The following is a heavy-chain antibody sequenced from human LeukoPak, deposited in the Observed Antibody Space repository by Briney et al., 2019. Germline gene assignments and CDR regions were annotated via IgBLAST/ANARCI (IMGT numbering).Heavy chain of an antibody. CDR3: AKLPRYYDILTGYYLIDY. CDR2: ICGSGGST. D-gene: IGHD3-9*01. Sequence: GGSLTLSCAASGFTFSSYARSWVRQAPGKGLEWVSAICGSGGSTYYADSLKGRSTTSRDNTQQTLHLQMNSLRAEDTAVYYCAKLPRYYDILTGYYLIDYWGQGTLVTVSS. CDR1: GFTFSSYA. V-gene: IGHV3-23*01. J-gene: IGHJ4*02.